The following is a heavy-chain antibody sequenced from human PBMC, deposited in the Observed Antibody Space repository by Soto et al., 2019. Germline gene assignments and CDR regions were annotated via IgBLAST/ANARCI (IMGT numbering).Heavy chain of an antibody. V-gene: IGHV3-23*01. CDR3: AKDLGVKWSNYYFDY. J-gene: IGHJ4*02. CDR1: GFTFSSYA. Sequence: GGSLRLSCAASGFTFSSYAMSWVRQAPGKGLEWVSAISGSGGSTYYADSVKGRFTISRENSKNTLYLQMNSLRAEDTAVYYCAKDLGVKWSNYYFDYWGQGTLVTVSS. CDR2: ISGSGGST. D-gene: IGHD2-15*01.